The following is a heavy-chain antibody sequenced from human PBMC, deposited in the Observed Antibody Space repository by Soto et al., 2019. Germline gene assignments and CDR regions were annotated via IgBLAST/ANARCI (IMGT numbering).Heavy chain of an antibody. Sequence: SETLSLTCTFSGGSISSGGYYLNWIRQHPGKGLEWIGNIYYSGSTYYNPSLKSRVTISVDTSKNQFSLKLSSVTAADTAVYYWAGFGFNWFGPWGQGTLVTVSS. CDR2: IYYSGST. CDR3: AGFGFNWFGP. D-gene: IGHD3-3*01. V-gene: IGHV4-31*03. CDR1: GGSISSGGYY. J-gene: IGHJ5*02.